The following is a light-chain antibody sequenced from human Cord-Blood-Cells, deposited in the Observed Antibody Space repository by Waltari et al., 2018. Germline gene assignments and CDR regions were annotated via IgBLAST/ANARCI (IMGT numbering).Light chain of an antibody. J-gene: IGLJ3*02. CDR1: SSDVGGYNY. V-gene: IGLV2-14*03. CDR2: DVS. Sequence: QSALTQPASVSGSTGQSITISCTGTSSDVGGYNYVSWYQQHPGKAPKLMIYDVSNLPSGVSNRFAGSKSGNTASRTISGLQAEDEADYYCSSYTSSSTWVFGGGTKLTVL. CDR3: SSYTSSSTWV.